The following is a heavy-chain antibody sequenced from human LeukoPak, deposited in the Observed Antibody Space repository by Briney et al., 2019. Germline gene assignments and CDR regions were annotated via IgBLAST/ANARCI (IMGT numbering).Heavy chain of an antibody. CDR1: GGTFSSYA. Sequence: GASVKVSCKASGGTFSSYAISWVRQAPGQGLEWMGGIIPIFGTANYAQKFQGRVTITTDESTSTAYMELSSLRSEDTAVYYCARSGNYGSGSYYIGHFDYWGQGTLVTVSS. D-gene: IGHD3-10*01. CDR3: ARSGNYGSGSYYIGHFDY. J-gene: IGHJ4*02. V-gene: IGHV1-69*05. CDR2: IIPIFGTA.